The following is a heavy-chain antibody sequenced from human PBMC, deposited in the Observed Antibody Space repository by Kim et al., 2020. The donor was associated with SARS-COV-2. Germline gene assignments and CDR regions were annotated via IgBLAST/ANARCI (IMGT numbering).Heavy chain of an antibody. Sequence: SETLSLTCTVSGGSISTIDYYLTWIRQPPGKGLEWIGNNYYRGTTYYNPSLKSRVSMSVDTSKNQFSLNLYSVTAADTAVYYCARADCSSAGCYHSYYG. CDR2: NYYRGTT. D-gene: IGHD2-2*01. CDR1: GGSISTIDYY. J-gene: IGHJ6*01. CDR3: ARADCSSAGCYHSYYG. V-gene: IGHV4-39*07.